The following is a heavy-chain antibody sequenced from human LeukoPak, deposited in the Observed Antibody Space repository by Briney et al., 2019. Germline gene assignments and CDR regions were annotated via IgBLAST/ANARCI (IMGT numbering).Heavy chain of an antibody. D-gene: IGHD3-10*01. CDR2: IWHDGSHE. CDR3: AREMFGSGSYPDY. J-gene: IGHJ4*02. CDR1: GFTFSTYA. V-gene: IGHV3-33*01. Sequence: PGRSLRLSCAASGFTFSTYAMHWVRQAPGKGLEWVTMIWHDGSHEYYTDSVRGRFTISRDNSKNTVYLQMNSLRAEDTAVYYCAREMFGSGSYPDYWGQGTLVTVSS.